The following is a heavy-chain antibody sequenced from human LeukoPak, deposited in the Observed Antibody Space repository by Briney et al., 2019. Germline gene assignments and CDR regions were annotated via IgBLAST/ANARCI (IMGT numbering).Heavy chain of an antibody. Sequence: GGSLRLSCVASGFTFSSSWMSWVRQAPGKGLEWVANIKQDGSEKSYVESVRGRFTISRDNAKNSLYLQMNSLRAEDTAVYYCASGLELDYWGQGTLVTDSS. CDR1: GFTFSSSW. CDR3: ASGLELDY. V-gene: IGHV3-7*03. J-gene: IGHJ4*02. CDR2: IKQDGSEK.